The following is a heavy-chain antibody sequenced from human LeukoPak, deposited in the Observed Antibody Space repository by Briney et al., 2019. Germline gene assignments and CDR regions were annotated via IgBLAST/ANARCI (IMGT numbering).Heavy chain of an antibody. CDR3: ARGETSIYYYYMDV. D-gene: IGHD2/OR15-2a*01. V-gene: IGHV1-18*01. CDR2: NSAYNGNT. Sequence: ASVKVSCKASGYTFTSYGIYWVRQAPGQGLEWMGWNSAYNGNTNYAQKLQGRVTMTTDTSTSTAYMELRSLRSDDTAVYYCARGETSIYYYYMDVWGKGTTVTVSS. CDR1: GYTFTSYG. J-gene: IGHJ6*03.